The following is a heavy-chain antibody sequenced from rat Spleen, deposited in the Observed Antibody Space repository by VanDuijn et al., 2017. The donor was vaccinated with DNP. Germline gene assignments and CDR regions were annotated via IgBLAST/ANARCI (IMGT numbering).Heavy chain of an antibody. CDR2: ITTSGDST. CDR3: ARVGDLHYGGDGDVLDV. Sequence: EVQLVKSGGDLVQPGRSLKLSCVASGFTFNNYLMTWIRQVPGKGLEWVASITTSGDSTSSPDSVKGRFTISRDNAKSTLYLQMDSLRSEETATYYCARVGDLHYGGDGDVLDVWGQGTSVTVSS. CDR1: GFTFNNYL. D-gene: IGHD1-1*01. J-gene: IGHJ4*01. V-gene: IGHV5-31*01.